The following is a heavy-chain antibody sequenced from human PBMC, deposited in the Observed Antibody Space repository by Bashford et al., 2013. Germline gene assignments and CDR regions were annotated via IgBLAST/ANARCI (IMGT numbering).Heavy chain of an antibody. J-gene: IGHJ4*02. CDR2: ISSSGTTI. D-gene: IGHD3-9*01. V-gene: IGHV3-11*01. Sequence: RQAPGKGLEWVSYISSSGTTIFYADSVKGRFTISRDNPKNSLYLQMNSLRAEDTALYSCARDRFFDRQFDYWGQGTLVTVSS. CDR3: ARDRFFDRQFDY.